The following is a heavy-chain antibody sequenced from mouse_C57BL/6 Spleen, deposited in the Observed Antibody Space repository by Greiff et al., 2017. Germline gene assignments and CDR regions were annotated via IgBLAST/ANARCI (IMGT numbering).Heavy chain of an antibody. J-gene: IGHJ4*01. Sequence: VQLQQSGAELVKPGASVKISCKASGYAFSSYWMNWVKQRPGKGLEWIGQIYPGDGDTNYNGKFKGKATLTADKSSSTAYMQLSSLTSEDSAVYFCARGGYSNYEGFYAMDYWGQGTSVTVSS. CDR1: GYAFSSYW. CDR3: ARGGYSNYEGFYAMDY. CDR2: IYPGDGDT. V-gene: IGHV1-80*01. D-gene: IGHD2-5*01.